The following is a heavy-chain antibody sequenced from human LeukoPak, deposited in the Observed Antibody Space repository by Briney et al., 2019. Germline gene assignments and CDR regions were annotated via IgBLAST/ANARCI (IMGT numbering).Heavy chain of an antibody. CDR3: ARDRIFDSCGYQAHDY. D-gene: IGHD3-22*01. J-gene: IGHJ4*02. CDR1: GFTFDDYG. Sequence: PGGSLRLSCAASGFTFDDYGMSWVRQTPGKGLEWVSAISRNGRGTNYADSVKGRFTISRDNARNSLYLQMNSLRAENTAFYRCARDRIFDSCGYQAHDYWGQGTLVTVSS. V-gene: IGHV3-20*01. CDR2: ISRNGRGT.